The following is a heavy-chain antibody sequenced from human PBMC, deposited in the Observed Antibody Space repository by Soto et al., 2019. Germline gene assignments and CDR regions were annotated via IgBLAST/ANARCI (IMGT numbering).Heavy chain of an antibody. J-gene: IGHJ4*02. CDR1: GFTFSRYW. D-gene: IGHD6-19*01. V-gene: IGHV3-74*01. CDR3: ARDSVADLNG. CDR2: INGEATET. Sequence: GGSLRLSCAASGFTFSRYWMHWVRQAPGKGLVWVTRINGEATETAYADSVKGRFTISRDNTNNMFYLHMNSLRAEDTAVYYCARDSVADLNGWGQGTLVTVSS.